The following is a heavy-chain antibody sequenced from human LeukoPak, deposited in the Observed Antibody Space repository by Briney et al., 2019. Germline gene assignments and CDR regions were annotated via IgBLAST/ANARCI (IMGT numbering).Heavy chain of an antibody. CDR1: GYSISSGNY. D-gene: IGHD2-2*02. Sequence: SETLSLTCTVSGYSISSGNYWGWIRQPPGKGPEWIGSIYHSGSTYYNPSLKSRVTISVDTSKNQFSLKLSSVTAADTAVYYCARALLYCSSTSCYTRGFDYWGQGTLVTVSS. CDR2: IYHSGST. V-gene: IGHV4-38-2*02. J-gene: IGHJ4*02. CDR3: ARALLYCSSTSCYTRGFDY.